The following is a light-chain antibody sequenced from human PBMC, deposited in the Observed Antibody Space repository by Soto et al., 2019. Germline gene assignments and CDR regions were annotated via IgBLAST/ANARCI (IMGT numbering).Light chain of an antibody. Sequence: QSALTQPPSASGSPGQSVTISCTGTSTDVGGYNYVSWYLQHPGKAPKLMIYEVTKRPSGVPDRFSGSKSGNTASLTVSGLQAEDEADYYCTSYTGTNNFRVFGGGTKLTVL. CDR3: TSYTGTNNFRV. V-gene: IGLV2-8*01. J-gene: IGLJ3*02. CDR1: STDVGGYNY. CDR2: EVT.